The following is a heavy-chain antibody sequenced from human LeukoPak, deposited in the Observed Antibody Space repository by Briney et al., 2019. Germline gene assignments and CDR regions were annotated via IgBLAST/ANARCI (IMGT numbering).Heavy chain of an antibody. CDR3: ARVVAGTSDDAFDI. J-gene: IGHJ3*02. D-gene: IGHD6-19*01. V-gene: IGHV3-21*01. Sequence: GGSLRLSCAASGFTFSSCAMSWVRQAPGKGLEWVSSISSSSYIYYADSVKGRFTISRDNAKNSLYLQMNSLRAEDTAVYYCARVVAGTSDDAFDIWGQGTMVTVSS. CDR1: GFTFSSCA. CDR2: ISSSSYI.